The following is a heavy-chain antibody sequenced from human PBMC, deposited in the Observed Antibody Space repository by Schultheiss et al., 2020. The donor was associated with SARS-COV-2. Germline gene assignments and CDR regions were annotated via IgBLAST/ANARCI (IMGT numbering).Heavy chain of an antibody. CDR1: GGSISSSNW. D-gene: IGHD1-26*01. V-gene: IGHV4-4*02. Sequence: SETLSLTCAVSGGSISSSNWWSWVRQPPGKGLEWIGYIYYSGSTYYNPSLKSRVTISVDTSKNQFSLKLSSVTAADTAVYYCARGGRGVRVGTTGDYWGQGTLVTVSS. CDR3: ARGGRGVRVGTTGDY. CDR2: IYYSGST. J-gene: IGHJ4*02.